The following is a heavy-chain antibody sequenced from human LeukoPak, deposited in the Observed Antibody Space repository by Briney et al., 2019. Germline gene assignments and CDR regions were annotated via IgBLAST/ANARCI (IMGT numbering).Heavy chain of an antibody. CDR2: INPNSGVT. J-gene: IGHJ5*02. CDR1: GYTFIGYY. V-gene: IGHV1-2*02. CDR3: ARILVRGGNWFDP. Sequence: GASVKVSCKASGYTFIGYYMHWVRQAPGQGLEWMGWINPNSGVTNFAQRFQGRVTVTRDTPISTVYMGLSGLRSDDTAIYYCARILVRGGNWFDPWGQGTLVTVSS. D-gene: IGHD3-10*01.